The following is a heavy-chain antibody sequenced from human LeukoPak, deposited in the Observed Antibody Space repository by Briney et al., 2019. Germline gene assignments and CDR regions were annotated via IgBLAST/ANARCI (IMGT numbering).Heavy chain of an antibody. CDR1: GYTFTSYY. D-gene: IGHD3-16*01. CDR3: ARDLIDPYENVWGRNFDY. J-gene: IGHJ4*02. V-gene: IGHV1-46*01. CDR2: INPSGGST. Sequence: GASVKVSCKASGYTFTSYYLHWVRQAPGQGLEWMGIINPSGGSTNYAQKFQGRVTMTRDTSTTTVYLGVSSLRSEDTAVYYCARDLIDPYENVWGRNFDYWGQGTLVTVSS.